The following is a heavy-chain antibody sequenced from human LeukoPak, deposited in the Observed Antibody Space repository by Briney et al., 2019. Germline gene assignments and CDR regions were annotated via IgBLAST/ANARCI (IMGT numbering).Heavy chain of an antibody. CDR3: ARDTLSSPRRFDY. V-gene: IGHV3-30*04. CDR1: GFTFSSYA. J-gene: IGHJ4*02. CDR2: ISYDGSNK. Sequence: PGGSLRLSCAASGFTFSSYAMHWVRQAPGKGLEWVAVISYDGSNKYYADSVKGRFTISRDNSKNTLYLQMNSLRAEDTAVYYCARDTLSSPRRFDYWGQGTLVTVSS. D-gene: IGHD6-6*01.